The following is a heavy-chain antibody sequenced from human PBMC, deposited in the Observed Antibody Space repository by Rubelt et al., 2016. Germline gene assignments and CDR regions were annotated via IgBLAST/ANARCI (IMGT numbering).Heavy chain of an antibody. CDR1: GGSVSSGSHY. V-gene: IGHV4-61*01. CDR2: IYHSGST. CDR3: AREEAGNPYYFDC. Sequence: GSGPGLVKPSETLSLTCSVSGGSVSSGSHYWTWIRQPPGKGLEWIGYIYHSGSTNYNSSLESRVTISVDTSKNQFSLKPSFVTAADTAVYYCAREEAGNPYYFDCWGQGTLVIVSS. D-gene: IGHD6-19*01. J-gene: IGHJ4*02.